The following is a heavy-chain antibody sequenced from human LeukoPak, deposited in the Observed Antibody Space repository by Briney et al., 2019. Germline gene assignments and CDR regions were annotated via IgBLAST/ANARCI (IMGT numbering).Heavy chain of an antibody. CDR2: ISYDGTNK. D-gene: IGHD1-7*01. CDR3: ARDSAWQLDLSPDDAFDI. Sequence: GGSLRLSCTASGFTFSRYSMHWVRQAPGKGLEWVAVISYDGTNKYHADSVKGRFSISRDNSKNTQYLQMKGLRAEDTAVYYCARDSAWQLDLSPDDAFDIWGQGTMVTVSS. V-gene: IGHV3-30*04. CDR1: GFTFSRYS. J-gene: IGHJ3*02.